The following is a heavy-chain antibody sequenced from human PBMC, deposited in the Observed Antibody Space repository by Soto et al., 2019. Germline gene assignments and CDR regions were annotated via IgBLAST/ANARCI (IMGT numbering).Heavy chain of an antibody. CDR1: RYGITSYY. V-gene: IGHV1-46*01. CDR2: INPSGGST. J-gene: IGHJ4*02. Sequence: GASVKGSWEASRYGITSYYMRWVQPDPGQGLEWMGIINPSGGSTSYAQKFQGRVTMTRDTSTSTVYMELSSLRSEDTAVYYCARAPTYYCARDSNYDFWSDSYYFDFWGQGTLVTVSS. CDR3: ARAPTYYCARDSNYDFWSDSYYFDF. D-gene: IGHD3-3*01.